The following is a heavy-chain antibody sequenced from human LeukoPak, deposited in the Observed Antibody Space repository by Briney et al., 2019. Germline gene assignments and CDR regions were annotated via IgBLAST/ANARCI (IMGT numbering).Heavy chain of an antibody. CDR3: ARGGYCSSTSCYRVRFDP. V-gene: IGHV4-30-4*01. CDR2: IYYSGST. D-gene: IGHD2-2*01. Sequence: SQTLSLTCTVSGGSISSGGYYWSWIRQPPGKGLEGIGYIYYSGSTYYNPSLKSRLTISVDTSKNQFSLRLSSVTAADTAVYYCARGGYCSSTSCYRVRFDPWGQGTLVTVSS. CDR1: GGSISSGGYY. J-gene: IGHJ5*02.